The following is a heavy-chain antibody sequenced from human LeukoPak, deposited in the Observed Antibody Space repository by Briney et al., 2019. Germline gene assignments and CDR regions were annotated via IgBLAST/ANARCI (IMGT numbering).Heavy chain of an antibody. V-gene: IGHV1-2*02. CDR1: GYTFTGYY. CDR3: AREDSSGWVYFDY. Sequence: GASVKVSCKASGYTFTGYYMHWVRQAPGQGLEWMGWINPNSGGTNYAQKFQGRVTMTRDTSISTAHMELSRLRSDDTAVYYCAREDSSGWVYFDYWGQGTLVTVSS. CDR2: INPNSGGT. J-gene: IGHJ4*02. D-gene: IGHD6-19*01.